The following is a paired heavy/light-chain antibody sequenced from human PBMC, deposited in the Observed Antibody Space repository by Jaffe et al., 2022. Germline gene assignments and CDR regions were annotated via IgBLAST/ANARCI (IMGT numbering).Heavy chain of an antibody. CDR3: ARTPETGYSSSWYLGPYYFDY. CDR2: ISSSSSTI. D-gene: IGHD6-13*01. CDR1: GFTFSSYS. J-gene: IGHJ4*02. Sequence: EVQLVESGGGLVQPGGSLRLSCAASGFTFSSYSMNWVRQAPGKGLEWVSYISSSSSTIYYADSVKGRFTISRDNAKNSLYLQMNSLRAEDTAVYYCARTPETGYSSSWYLGPYYFDYWGQGTLVTVSS. V-gene: IGHV3-48*01.
Light chain of an antibody. CDR3: QTWGTGYAV. Sequence: QLVLTQSPSASASLGASVKLTCTLSSGHSSYAIAWHQQQPEKGPRYLMKLNSDGSHSKGDGIPDRFSGSSSGAERYLTISSLQSEDEADYYCQTWGTGYAVFGGGTQLTVL. V-gene: IGLV4-69*01. J-gene: IGLJ7*01. CDR1: SGHSSYA. CDR2: LNSDGSH.